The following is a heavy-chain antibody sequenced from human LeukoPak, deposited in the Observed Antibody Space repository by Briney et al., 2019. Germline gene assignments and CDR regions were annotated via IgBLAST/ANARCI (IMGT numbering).Heavy chain of an antibody. CDR1: GYTFTSYG. J-gene: IGHJ6*02. CDR2: ISAYNGNT. V-gene: IGHV1-18*01. Sequence: GASVKVSCKASGYTFTSYGISWVRQAPGQGLEWMGWISAYNGNTNYAQKLQGRVTMTTDTSTSTAYMELRSLRSDDTAVYYCARDNMKYQLLSNLNPYYYYGMDVWGQGTTVTVSS. D-gene: IGHD2-2*01. CDR3: ARDNMKYQLLSNLNPYYYYGMDV.